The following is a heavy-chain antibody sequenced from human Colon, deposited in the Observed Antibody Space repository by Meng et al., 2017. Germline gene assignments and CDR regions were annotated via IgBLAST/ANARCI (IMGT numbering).Heavy chain of an antibody. V-gene: IGHV4-4*02. D-gene: IGHD1-1*01. J-gene: IGHJ4*02. Sequence: QVQLQESGPGLAKPSGTLSLTCTFSGSLIFITNWWCWFRQSPGKGLEWIGEIYHTESVNYNPSLASRASISLNKSRGQFSLKLTSVTAADTAVYYCARVSRNWDRTTQGPDYWGQGTLVTVSS. CDR3: ARVSRNWDRTTQGPDY. CDR1: GSLIFITNW. CDR2: IYHTESV.